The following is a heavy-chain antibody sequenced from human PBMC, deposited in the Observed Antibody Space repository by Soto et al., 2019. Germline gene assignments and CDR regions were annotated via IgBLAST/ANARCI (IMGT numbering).Heavy chain of an antibody. CDR3: ATTSRPGNYFDF. V-gene: IGHV3-11*01. J-gene: IGHJ4*02. CDR1: GFTFSDYY. Sequence: PGGSLRLSCAASGFTFSDYYMSWIRQAPGKGLEWVSYISSSGTTIYYADSVKGRFTISRDNAKNSLYLQLNSLRAEDTAVYYCATTSRPGNYFDFWGQGTLVTVSS. CDR2: ISSSGTTI.